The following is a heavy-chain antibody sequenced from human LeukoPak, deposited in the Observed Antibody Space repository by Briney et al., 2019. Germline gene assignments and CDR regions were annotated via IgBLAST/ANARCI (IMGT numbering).Heavy chain of an antibody. CDR1: GFSFSNHG. J-gene: IGHJ5*02. CDR2: IWDDGNNK. Sequence: GSLRLSCAASGFSFSNHGMHWVRQAPGKRLEWVAVIWDDGNNKRYANSVNGRFTISRDNSENTPYLQMNGLTAEDTAMYYCARDSYQDYYGRFDPWGQGTLVIVSS. V-gene: IGHV3-33*01. CDR3: ARDSYQDYYGRFDP. D-gene: IGHD3-10*01.